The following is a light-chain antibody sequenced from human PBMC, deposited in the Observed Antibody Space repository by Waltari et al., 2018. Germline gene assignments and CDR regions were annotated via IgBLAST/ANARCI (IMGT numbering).Light chain of an antibody. V-gene: IGKV1-39*01. Sequence: DIQMTQSPSSLSTSVGDRVTLTCRASQSISNYLNWYQQKPGKAPKVLIYGASSLQSGVPSRFSGSGSGTDFTLTISSLQPEDFATYYCQQSYSFPWTFGHGTKVE. CDR2: GAS. J-gene: IGKJ1*01. CDR3: QQSYSFPWT. CDR1: QSISNY.